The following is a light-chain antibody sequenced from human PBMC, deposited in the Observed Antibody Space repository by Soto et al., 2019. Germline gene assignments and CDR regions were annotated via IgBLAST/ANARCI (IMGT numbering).Light chain of an antibody. J-gene: IGKJ2*01. CDR1: QSISRH. CDR2: GAS. Sequence: DIQMTQSPSSLSASVGDRVTITCRASQSISRHLNWYQQKPGKAPKLLIYGASSLQSGVPSRITGSGSGTDFTLSISSLQPEDFATYYCQQTFRTPHTFGQGTKLDIK. V-gene: IGKV1-39*01. CDR3: QQTFRTPHT.